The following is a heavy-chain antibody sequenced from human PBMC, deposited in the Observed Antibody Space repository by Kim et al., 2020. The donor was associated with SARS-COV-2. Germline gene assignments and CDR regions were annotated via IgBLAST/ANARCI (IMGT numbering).Heavy chain of an antibody. CDR3: ARGGKENPFDY. D-gene: IGHD2-15*01. J-gene: IGHJ4*02. V-gene: IGHV4-39*01. CDR1: GGSISSSSYY. Sequence: SETLSLTCTVSGGSISSSSYYWGWIRQPPGKGLEWIGSIYYSGSTYYNPSLKSRVTISVDTSKNQFSLKLSSVTAADTAVYYCARGGKENPFDYWGQGTLVTVSS. CDR2: IYYSGST.